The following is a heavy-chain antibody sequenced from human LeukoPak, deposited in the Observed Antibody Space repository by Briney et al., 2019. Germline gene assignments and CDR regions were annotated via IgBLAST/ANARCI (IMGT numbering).Heavy chain of an antibody. CDR2: ISSSSSYI. CDR1: GFTFSSYS. Sequence: GGSLRLSCAASGFTFSSYSMNWVRQAPGKGLEWVSSISSSSSYIYYADSVKGRFTISRDNAKNSLYPQMNSLRAEDTAVYYCARSGYSGSYYFDYWGQGTLVTVSS. J-gene: IGHJ4*02. V-gene: IGHV3-21*01. D-gene: IGHD1-26*01. CDR3: ARSGYSGSYYFDY.